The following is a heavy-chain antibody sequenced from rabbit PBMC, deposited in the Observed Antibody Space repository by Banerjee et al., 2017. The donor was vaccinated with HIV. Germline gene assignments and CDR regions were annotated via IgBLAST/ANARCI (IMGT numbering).Heavy chain of an antibody. CDR3: ARGGSAAAFNL. V-gene: IGHV1S45*01. Sequence: LEESGGDLVKPEGSLTLTCTASGFSFSSSYWICWVRQAPGKGLEWIGCIYTGSGSTDYASWAKGRFTISKTSSTTVTLRMTSLTAADTATHFCARGGSAAAFNLWGQGTLVTVS. J-gene: IGHJ4*01. CDR2: IYTGSGST. D-gene: IGHD4-2*01. CDR1: GFSFSSSYW.